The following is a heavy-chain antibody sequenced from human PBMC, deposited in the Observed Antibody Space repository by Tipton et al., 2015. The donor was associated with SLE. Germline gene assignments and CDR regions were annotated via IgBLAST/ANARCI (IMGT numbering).Heavy chain of an antibody. J-gene: IGHJ4*02. CDR2: ISYSGST. CDR3: ASRRGSWVDY. Sequence: TLSLTCTVSGGSISRGFYSWNWIRQPPGKGLECIGSISYSGSTYYNLSLKSRVTISVDTSKNQFSLKLSSVTAADTAVYYCASRRGSWVDYWGQGTLVTVSS. D-gene: IGHD1-26*01. V-gene: IGHV4-39*07. CDR1: GGSISRGFYS.